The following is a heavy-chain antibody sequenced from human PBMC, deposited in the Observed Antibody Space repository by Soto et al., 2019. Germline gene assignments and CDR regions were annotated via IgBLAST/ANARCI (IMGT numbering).Heavy chain of an antibody. CDR2: IIPIFGTA. CDR1: GGTFSSYA. V-gene: IGHV1-69*13. CDR3: ARDPEWLGIAVADKTRYYYGMDV. D-gene: IGHD6-19*01. J-gene: IGHJ6*02. Sequence: SVKVSCKASGGTFSSYAISWVRQAPGQGLEWMGGIIPIFGTASYAQKFQGRVTITADESTSTAYMELSSLRSEDTAVYYCARDPEWLGIAVADKTRYYYGMDVWGQGTTVTVYS.